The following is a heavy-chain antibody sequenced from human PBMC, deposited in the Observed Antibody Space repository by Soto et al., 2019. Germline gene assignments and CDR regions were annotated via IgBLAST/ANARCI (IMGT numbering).Heavy chain of an antibody. D-gene: IGHD6-6*01. Sequence: QVQLVQSGAEVKKPGASVKVSCKASGYTFTSYDINWVRQATGQGLEWMGWMNPNSGNTGYAQKFQGRVTMTRNTYICTAYMVLSSLRSEETAVYYCARVMAARPGYYYYGMDVWGQGTTVTVSS. CDR3: ARVMAARPGYYYYGMDV. J-gene: IGHJ6*02. CDR1: GYTFTSYD. V-gene: IGHV1-8*01. CDR2: MNPNSGNT.